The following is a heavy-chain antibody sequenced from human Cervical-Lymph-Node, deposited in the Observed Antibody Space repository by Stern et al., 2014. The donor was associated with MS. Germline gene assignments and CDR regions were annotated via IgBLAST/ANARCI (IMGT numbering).Heavy chain of an antibody. CDR1: GFVFRRYA. J-gene: IGHJ4*02. CDR2: ISYDGRDK. Sequence: VQLVESGGGVVQPGRSLRLSCAASGFVFRRYALHWVRQAPGKGLAWVALISYDGRDKSYTDSVKGRFTVSRDNSNNTVDLEMNSLRLEDTAVYYCAKGGSGSYLDWGQGSLVTVSS. V-gene: IGHV3-30*04. D-gene: IGHD1-26*01. CDR3: AKGGSGSYLD.